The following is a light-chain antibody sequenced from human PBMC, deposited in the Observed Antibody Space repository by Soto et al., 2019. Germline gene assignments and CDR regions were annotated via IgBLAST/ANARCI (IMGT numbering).Light chain of an antibody. CDR3: QQYSEWPWT. CDR1: QSLYSD. J-gene: IGKJ1*01. Sequence: PAERAPLSCRASQSLYSDLAWYQQKPGQAPRLLIYGASARATGISARFSGSGSETEFTLTISSLQSEDFALYYCQQYSEWPWTFGQGTKVDI. CDR2: GAS. V-gene: IGKV3-15*01.